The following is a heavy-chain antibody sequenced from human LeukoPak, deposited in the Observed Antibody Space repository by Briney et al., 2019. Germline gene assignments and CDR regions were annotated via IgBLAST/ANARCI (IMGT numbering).Heavy chain of an antibody. CDR2: ITGDGTRT. Sequence: TGWSLRRSCAASGFTFSSCAMTWVRQAPGKGLEWVASITGDGTRTYYTDSVKGRFTISRDNSKNTLYLQMNSLRADETAIYYCASRPRADMGRLDYWGQGTLVTVST. CDR1: GFTFSSCA. V-gene: IGHV3-23*01. J-gene: IGHJ4*02. D-gene: IGHD1-14*01. CDR3: ASRPRADMGRLDY.